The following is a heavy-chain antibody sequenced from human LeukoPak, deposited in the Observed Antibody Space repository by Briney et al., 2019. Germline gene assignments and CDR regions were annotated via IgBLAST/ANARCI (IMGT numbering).Heavy chain of an antibody. CDR3: ARDVGYYDSSGYYLYYFGY. Sequence: SETLSLTCTVSGGSISSYYWSWIRQPPGKGLEWIGYIYYSGSTNYNPSLKSRVTISVDTSKNQFSQKLSSVTAADTAVYYCARDVGYYDSSGYYLYYFGYWGQGTLVTVSS. CDR2: IYYSGST. CDR1: GGSISSYY. D-gene: IGHD3-22*01. J-gene: IGHJ4*02. V-gene: IGHV4-59*01.